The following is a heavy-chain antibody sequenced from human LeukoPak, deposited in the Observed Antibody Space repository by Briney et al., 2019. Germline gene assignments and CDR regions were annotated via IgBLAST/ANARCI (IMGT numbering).Heavy chain of an antibody. CDR2: IGSTGSDR. CDR3: ATETIGRHYNY. CDR1: GFSFGCSG. D-gene: IGHD1-14*01. J-gene: IGHJ4*02. V-gene: IGHV3-21*01. Sequence: PGGSLRLSCAASGFSFGCSGIDWVRQAPGRGLEWVASIGSTGSDRYYADSVKGRFTISRDNAKNSLYLQINSLRVEDTAVYYCATETIGRHYNYWGQGTLLTVSS.